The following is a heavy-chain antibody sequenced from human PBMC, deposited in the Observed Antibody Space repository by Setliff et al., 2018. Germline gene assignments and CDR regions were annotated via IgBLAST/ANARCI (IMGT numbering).Heavy chain of an antibody. D-gene: IGHD3-3*01. CDR3: ARVPNFWSGYSDY. Sequence: SETLSLTCAVYGGSFSGYYWSWIRQHPGKGLEWIGEINHSGSTNYNPSLKSRVTISVDTSKNQFSLKLSSVTAADTAVYYCARVPNFWSGYSDYWGQGTLVTVSS. J-gene: IGHJ4*02. CDR1: GGSFSGYY. V-gene: IGHV4-34*01. CDR2: INHSGST.